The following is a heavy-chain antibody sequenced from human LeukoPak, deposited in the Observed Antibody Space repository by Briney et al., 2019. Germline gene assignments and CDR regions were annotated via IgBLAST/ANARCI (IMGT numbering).Heavy chain of an antibody. J-gene: IGHJ4*02. D-gene: IGHD3-10*01. CDR2: IYYSGTT. CDR1: GGSISSGDYY. Sequence: SETLSLTCTVSGGSISSGDYYWSWIRQPPGKGLEWIGYIYYSGTTYYNPSLKSRVTISVDTSKNQFSLKLTSVTAADTAVYFCARGPYGSGSYYWGQGTLVTASS. CDR3: ARGPYGSGSYY. V-gene: IGHV4-30-4*01.